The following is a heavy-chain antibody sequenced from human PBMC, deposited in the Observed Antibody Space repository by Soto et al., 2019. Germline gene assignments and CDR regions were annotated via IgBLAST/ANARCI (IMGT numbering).Heavy chain of an antibody. Sequence: HPGGSLRLSCAASGFTFSSYWMSWVRQAPGKGLEWVANIKQDGSEKYYVDSVKGRFTISRDNAKNSLYLQMNSLRAEDTAVYYCARSGSRSSGWRGAGYYGMDVWGQGTTVTVSS. J-gene: IGHJ6*02. D-gene: IGHD6-25*01. V-gene: IGHV3-7*03. CDR3: ARSGSRSSGWRGAGYYGMDV. CDR1: GFTFSSYW. CDR2: IKQDGSEK.